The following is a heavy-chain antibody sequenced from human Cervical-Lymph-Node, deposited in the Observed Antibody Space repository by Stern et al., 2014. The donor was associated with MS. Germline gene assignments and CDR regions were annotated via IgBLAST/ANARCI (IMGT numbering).Heavy chain of an antibody. V-gene: IGHV5-51*03. D-gene: IGHD4-17*01. CDR1: GYDFTSFW. CDR2: IYPGDSDT. J-gene: IGHJ4*02. Sequence: VQLVESGAEVKKAGESLKISCKHSGYDFTSFWIGWVRQMPGKGLEWMGVIYPGDSDTRYSPSFQGQVTISADKSVRTIYLQWNSLKASDTAIYYCARRGDYGTDSWGQGTLVTVSS. CDR3: ARRGDYGTDS.